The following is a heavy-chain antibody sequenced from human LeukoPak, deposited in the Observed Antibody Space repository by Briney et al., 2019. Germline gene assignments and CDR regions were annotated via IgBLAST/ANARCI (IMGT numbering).Heavy chain of an antibody. J-gene: IGHJ4*02. CDR1: GFTFTSFA. Sequence: GGSLRLSCLASGFTFTSFAMSWVRQPPGKGLEWVSAISGSGGTTYYADSVKGRFTISRDTSKSTLHLQMDSLRAEDTAVYYCAKDLRELSLYYYFDYWGQGTLVTVSS. V-gene: IGHV3-23*01. CDR3: AKDLRELSLYYYFDY. D-gene: IGHD3-16*02. CDR2: ISGSGGTT.